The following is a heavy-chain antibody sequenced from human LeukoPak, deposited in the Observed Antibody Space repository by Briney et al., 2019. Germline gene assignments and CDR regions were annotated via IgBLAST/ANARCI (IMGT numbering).Heavy chain of an antibody. CDR1: GFTSSSYS. D-gene: IGHD1-1*01. Sequence: GGSLRLSCAASGFTSSSYSMNWVRQAPGKGLEWVSPISSSSSYIYYADSVKGRFTISRDNAKNSLYLQMNSLRAEDTAVYYCARDGTGTTLLHAFDIWGQGTMVTVSS. CDR2: ISSSSSYI. V-gene: IGHV3-21*01. CDR3: ARDGTGTTLLHAFDI. J-gene: IGHJ3*02.